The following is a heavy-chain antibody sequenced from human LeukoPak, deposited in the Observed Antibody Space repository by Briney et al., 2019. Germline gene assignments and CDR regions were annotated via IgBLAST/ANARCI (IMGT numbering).Heavy chain of an antibody. Sequence: ASETLSLTCTVSGGSISSSSYYWGWIRQPPGKGLEWIGSIYYSGSTYYNPSLKSRVTISVDTSKNQFSLKLSSVAAADTAVYYCARHVPGAAGILRWFDPWGQGILVTVSS. CDR1: GGSISSSSYY. CDR2: IYYSGST. J-gene: IGHJ5*02. V-gene: IGHV4-39*01. CDR3: ARHVPGAAGILRWFDP. D-gene: IGHD6-13*01.